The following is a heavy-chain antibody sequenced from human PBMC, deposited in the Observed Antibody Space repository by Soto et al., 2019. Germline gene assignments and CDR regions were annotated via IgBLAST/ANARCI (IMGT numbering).Heavy chain of an antibody. CDR1: GFTFNTYA. CDR2: ISVSGIIT. Sequence: GGSLRLSCAASGFTFNTYAMNWVRQAPGKGLEWVAEISVSGIITYYAPSVKGRFTISSDSSKNTLYLQMYSLRAEDTAIYYCAKSLCGLLSFGDFIYWGQGALVTVSS. D-gene: IGHD2-15*01. CDR3: AKSLCGLLSFGDFIY. V-gene: IGHV3-23*01. J-gene: IGHJ4*02.